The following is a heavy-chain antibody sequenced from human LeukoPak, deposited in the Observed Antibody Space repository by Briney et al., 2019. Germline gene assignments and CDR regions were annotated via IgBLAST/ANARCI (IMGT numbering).Heavy chain of an antibody. CDR3: ASLFSGSSFEY. CDR2: INPSGGST. D-gene: IGHD1-26*01. J-gene: IGHJ4*02. Sequence: ASVKVSFKSSGYTCGSYILHWVRQAPAQGLEWVGIINPSGGSTSYAQKFQGRVTMTRDTSTSTVYMELSSLRSEATAADYFASLFSGSSFEYWGQGTLVTVSS. CDR1: GYTCGSYI. V-gene: IGHV1-46*01.